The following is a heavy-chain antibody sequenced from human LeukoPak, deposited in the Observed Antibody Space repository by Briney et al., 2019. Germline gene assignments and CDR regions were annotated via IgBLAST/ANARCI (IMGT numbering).Heavy chain of an antibody. V-gene: IGHV4-59*08. D-gene: IGHD5-24*01. CDR1: GGSISSYY. Sequence: SETLSLTCTVSGGSISSYYWSWIRQPPGKGLEWIGYIYYSGSTNYNPSLKSRVTISVDTSKNQFSLKLSSVTAADTAVYYCARHRPSEWLNFDYWGQGTLVTVPS. J-gene: IGHJ4*02. CDR2: IYYSGST. CDR3: ARHRPSEWLNFDY.